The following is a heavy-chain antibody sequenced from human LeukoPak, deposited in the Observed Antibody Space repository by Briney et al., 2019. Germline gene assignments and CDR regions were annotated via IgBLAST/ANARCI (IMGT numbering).Heavy chain of an antibody. V-gene: IGHV4-30-2*01. CDR1: GGSISSGGYY. CDR2: INHSGST. D-gene: IGHD3-3*01. Sequence: PSQTLSLTCTVSGGSISSGGYYWSWIRQPPGKGLEWIGEINHSGSTNYNPSLKSRVTISVDTSKNQFSLKLSSVTAADTAVYYCAGVQGYYDFWSGRGPPNMDVWGKGTTVTVSS. J-gene: IGHJ6*03. CDR3: AGVQGYYDFWSGRGPPNMDV.